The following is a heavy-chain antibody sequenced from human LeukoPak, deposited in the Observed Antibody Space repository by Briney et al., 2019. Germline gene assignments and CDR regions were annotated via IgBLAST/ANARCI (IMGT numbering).Heavy chain of an antibody. J-gene: IGHJ5*02. Sequence: SETLSLTCTVSGGSVSTESYYWSWIRQPPGKGLEWIAYIYYSGSTNYNPSLKSRVTMSVDTSKNQSSLKLSSVTAADTAVYYCARGGAYGYWFDPWGQGTLVTVSS. CDR1: GGSVSTESYY. D-gene: IGHD2-21*01. V-gene: IGHV4-61*01. CDR2: IYYSGST. CDR3: ARGGAYGYWFDP.